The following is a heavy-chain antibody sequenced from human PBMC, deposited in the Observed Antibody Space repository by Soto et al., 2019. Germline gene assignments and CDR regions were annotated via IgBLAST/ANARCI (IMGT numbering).Heavy chain of an antibody. CDR3: ARARGLPYYFDL. Sequence: ASVKVSCKASTYSFTSYSFHWVRQAPGQGLEWMAIINPGGGDTRFAQKFQGRVAMTSDTSTGTVYMEVTSLRSEDTAVYYCARARGLPYYFDLWGQGTLVTVSS. V-gene: IGHV1-46*01. J-gene: IGHJ4*02. CDR2: INPGGGDT. D-gene: IGHD3-10*01. CDR1: TYSFTSYS.